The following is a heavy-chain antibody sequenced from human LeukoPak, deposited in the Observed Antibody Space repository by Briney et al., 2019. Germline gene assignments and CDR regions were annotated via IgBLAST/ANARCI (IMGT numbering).Heavy chain of an antibody. CDR2: ISGSGDST. D-gene: IGHD3-10*01. Sequence: PGGSLGLSCAASGFTFSNYAMSWVRQAPGKGLEWVSTISGSGDSTYYADSVKGRLTISRDNFKNTLHLQMNSLRAEDTALYYCAKVPYSDYGSGRPPFMDAWGQGTTVTVSS. CDR3: AKVPYSDYGSGRPPFMDA. J-gene: IGHJ6*02. V-gene: IGHV3-23*01. CDR1: GFTFSNYA.